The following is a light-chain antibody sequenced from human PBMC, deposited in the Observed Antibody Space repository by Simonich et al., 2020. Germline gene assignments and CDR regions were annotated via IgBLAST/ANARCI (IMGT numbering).Light chain of an antibody. CDR3: SSYTSSSTLV. Sequence: QSALTQPASVSGSPGQSITISCTGTSSDVGGYNYVSWYQQHPGKAPKLMIYDVSKRPSGVSNRFSGSKSGNPASLTISGLQDEDEADYYCSSYTSSSTLVFGGGTKLTVL. CDR2: DVS. V-gene: IGLV2-14*01. CDR1: SSDVGGYNY. J-gene: IGLJ3*02.